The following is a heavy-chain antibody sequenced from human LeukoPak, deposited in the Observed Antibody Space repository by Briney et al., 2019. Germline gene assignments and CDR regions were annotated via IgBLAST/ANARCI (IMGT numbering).Heavy chain of an antibody. CDR2: IYPGDSDT. CDR1: GYTFSNYL. J-gene: IGHJ4*02. CDR3: SRLPRSQLGIIGGHLAFDY. D-gene: IGHD3-16*01. Sequence: GESLKISCKGSGYTFSNYLIGWVRQMPGKGLEWMGIIYPGDSDTRYSPSFQGQVTISADKSISTAYLQWSSLKASDTATYYCSRLPRSQLGIIGGHLAFDYWGQGSLVTVSS. V-gene: IGHV5-51*01.